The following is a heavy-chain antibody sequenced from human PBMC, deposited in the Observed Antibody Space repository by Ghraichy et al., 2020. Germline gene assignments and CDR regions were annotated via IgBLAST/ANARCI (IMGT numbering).Heavy chain of an antibody. Sequence: SETLSLTCAVYGGSFSGYYWSWIRQPPGKGLEWIGEINHSGSTNYNPSLKSRVTISVDTSKNQFSLKLSSVTAADTAVYYCARGRIFDYWGQGTLVTVSS. CDR3: ARGRIFDY. CDR1: GGSFSGYY. D-gene: IGHD2/OR15-2a*01. V-gene: IGHV4-34*01. CDR2: INHSGST. J-gene: IGHJ4*02.